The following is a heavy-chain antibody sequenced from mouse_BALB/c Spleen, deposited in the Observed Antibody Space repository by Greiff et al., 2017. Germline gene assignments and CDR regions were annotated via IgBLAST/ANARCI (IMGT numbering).Heavy chain of an antibody. CDR3: ARSGYDEYYYAMDY. J-gene: IGHJ4*01. D-gene: IGHD2-14*01. V-gene: IGHV14-3*02. CDR1: GFNIKDTY. Sequence: VQLQQSGAELVKPGASVKLSCTTSGFNIKDTYMHWVKQRPEQGLEWIGRIDPANGNTKYDPKFQGKATITADTSSNTAYLQLSSLTSEDTAVYSCARSGYDEYYYAMDYWGQGTSVTVSA. CDR2: IDPANGNT.